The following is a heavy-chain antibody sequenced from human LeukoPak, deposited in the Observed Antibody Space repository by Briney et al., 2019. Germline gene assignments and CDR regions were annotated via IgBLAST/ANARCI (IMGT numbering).Heavy chain of an antibody. Sequence: PSETLSLTCAVYGGSFSGYYWSWIRQPPGKGLEWIGEINHSGSTNYNPSLKSRVTISVDTSKNQFSLKLSSVTAADTAVYYCARSLVVLKGTWFDPWGQGTLVTVS. CDR1: GGSFSGYY. J-gene: IGHJ5*02. D-gene: IGHD1-1*01. CDR2: INHSGST. V-gene: IGHV4-34*01. CDR3: ARSLVVLKGTWFDP.